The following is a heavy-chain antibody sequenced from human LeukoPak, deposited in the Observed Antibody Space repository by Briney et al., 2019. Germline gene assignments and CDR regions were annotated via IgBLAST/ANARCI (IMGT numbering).Heavy chain of an antibody. D-gene: IGHD3-10*01. J-gene: IGHJ4*02. CDR2: IYSGGST. CDR3: ASSPFYHYGSLN. CDR1: GFTVSSNY. Sequence: GGSLRLSCAASGFTVSSNYMSWVRQAPGKGLEWVSIIYSGGSTYHADSERDRFTISRDNSKNTLYLQMHSLRAEDTAVYYCASSPFYHYGSLNWGQGTLVTVSS. V-gene: IGHV3-66*01.